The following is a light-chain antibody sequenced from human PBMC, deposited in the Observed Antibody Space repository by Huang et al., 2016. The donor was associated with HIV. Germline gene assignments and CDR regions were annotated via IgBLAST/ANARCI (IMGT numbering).Light chain of an antibody. CDR1: QSIGNY. CDR3: QQSYNSWT. V-gene: IGKV1-39*01. Sequence: DIQMTQSPSSLSASVGDRVTVTCRASQSIGNYLNWYQQKPGKAPKLLIYGASSLQSGVPSRFNGSGSGTVFILSITSLQPEDFATYYCQQSYNSWTFGQGTKVDIK. J-gene: IGKJ1*01. CDR2: GAS.